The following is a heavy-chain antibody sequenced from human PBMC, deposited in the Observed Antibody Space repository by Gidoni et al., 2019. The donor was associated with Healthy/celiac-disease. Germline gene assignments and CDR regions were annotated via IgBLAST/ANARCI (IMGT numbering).Heavy chain of an antibody. V-gene: IGHV4-39*07. CDR3: ARVFPGGCGDY. D-gene: IGHD3-10*01. CDR2: IYYSGST. J-gene: IGHJ4*02. Sequence: QLQLQESGPGLVKPSETLSLTCPVSGGSISSSSYYWGWIRQTPGKGLEWIGSIYYSGSTYYNPALKSRFTISVDTSKNQFSLKLSSVTAADTAVYYCARVFPGGCGDYWGQGTLVTVSS. CDR1: GGSISSSSYY.